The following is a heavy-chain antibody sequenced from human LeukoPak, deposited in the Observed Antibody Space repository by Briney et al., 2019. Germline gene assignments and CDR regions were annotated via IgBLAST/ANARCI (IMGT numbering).Heavy chain of an antibody. V-gene: IGHV3-21*01. CDR3: ARGLCGGDCYSD. Sequence: GGSLRLSCAASGFTFSTYHMNWVRQAPGKGLEWVSSISTTSSYIYYSDSARGRFTISRDNAKNSLYLQMHSLRAEDTAVYYCARGLCGGDCYSDWGPGTLVTVSS. CDR1: GFTFSTYH. J-gene: IGHJ4*02. CDR2: ISTTSSYI. D-gene: IGHD2-21*02.